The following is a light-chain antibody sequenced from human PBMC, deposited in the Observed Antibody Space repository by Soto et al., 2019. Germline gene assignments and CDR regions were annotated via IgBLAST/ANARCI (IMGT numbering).Light chain of an antibody. CDR2: KAS. Sequence: DIQMTQSPSTLSASLGDRVTITCRASQSISSWLAWYQQKPGKAPKLLIYKASIFESGVPSRFSGSGSGTAFSLTISSLQPEDFATYYCQQYNTYWTFAQGTKVEIK. V-gene: IGKV1-5*03. CDR1: QSISSW. J-gene: IGKJ1*01. CDR3: QQYNTYWT.